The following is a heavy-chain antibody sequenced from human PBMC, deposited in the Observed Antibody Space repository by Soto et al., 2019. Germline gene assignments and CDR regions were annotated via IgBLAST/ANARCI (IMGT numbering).Heavy chain of an antibody. CDR3: ARVRILYYDILTGYPNWFDP. J-gene: IGHJ5*02. CDR1: GFTFSSYW. Sequence: GGSLRLSCAASGFTFSSYWMSWVRQAPGKGLEWVANIKQDGSEKYYVDSVKGRFTISRDNAKNSLYLQMNSLRAEDTAVYYCARVRILYYDILTGYPNWFDPWGQGTLVTVSS. V-gene: IGHV3-7*01. D-gene: IGHD3-9*01. CDR2: IKQDGSEK.